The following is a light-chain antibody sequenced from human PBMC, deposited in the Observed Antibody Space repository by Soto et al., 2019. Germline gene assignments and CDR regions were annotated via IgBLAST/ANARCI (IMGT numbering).Light chain of an antibody. CDR1: SSDIGAYDF. V-gene: IGLV2-14*03. J-gene: IGLJ2*01. CDR2: DVS. CDR3: SSYTSASTVV. Sequence: QSALTQPASVSGSPGQSITISCTGSSSDIGAYDFVSWYQQYPDKAPQLMIYDVSIRPSSVSDRFSGSKSSNTASLTISGFQPEDEADYYCSSYTSASTVVFGGGTKLTVL.